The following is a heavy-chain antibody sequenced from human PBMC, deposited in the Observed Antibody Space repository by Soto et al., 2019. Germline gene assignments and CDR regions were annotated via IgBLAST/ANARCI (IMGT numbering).Heavy chain of an antibody. V-gene: IGHV4-34*01. CDR1: GGSLSYDY. J-gene: IGHJ5*02. Sequence: SETLSRTWLVEGGSLSYDYWNWIRQSPGKGLEWMGEINRRGTINYNPSFRSRVTLSVDTSKNEFSLRLNSVTAADTAVYYCARGGGVRASQMVWFDPWGLGTLVTVSS. D-gene: IGHD3-16*01. CDR3: ARGGGVRASQMVWFDP. CDR2: INRRGTI.